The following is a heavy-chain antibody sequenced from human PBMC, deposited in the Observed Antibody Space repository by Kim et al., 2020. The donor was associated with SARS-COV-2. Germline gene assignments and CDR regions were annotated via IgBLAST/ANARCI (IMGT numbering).Heavy chain of an antibody. J-gene: IGHJ6*03. V-gene: IGHV3-7*01. D-gene: IGHD3-3*01. Sequence: GGSLRLSCAASGFTFSSYWMSWVRQAPGKGLEWVANIKQDGSVKYYVDSVKGRFTISRENAKNSLYLQMNSLRAEDTAVYYCARVAGITIFGVALPYYFYMDVWGKGTTVTVSS. CDR1: GFTFSSYW. CDR2: IKQDGSVK. CDR3: ARVAGITIFGVALPYYFYMDV.